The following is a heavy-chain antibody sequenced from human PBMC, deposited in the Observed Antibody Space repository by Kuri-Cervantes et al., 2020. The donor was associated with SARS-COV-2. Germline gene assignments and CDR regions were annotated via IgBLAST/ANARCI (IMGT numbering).Heavy chain of an antibody. CDR1: GFTFSSYA. CDR3: ARAMVDPLWFGELLSPPDY. J-gene: IGHJ4*02. D-gene: IGHD3-10*01. CDR2: ISYDGSNK. V-gene: IGHV3-30*04. Sequence: GGSLRLSCAASGFTFSSYAMHWVRQAPSKGLEWVAVISYDGSNKYYADSVKGRFTISRDNSKNTLYLQMNSLRAEDTAVYYCARAMVDPLWFGELLSPPDYWGQGTLVTVSS.